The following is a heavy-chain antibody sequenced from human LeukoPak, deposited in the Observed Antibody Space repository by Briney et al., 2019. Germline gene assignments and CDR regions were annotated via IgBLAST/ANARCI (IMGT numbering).Heavy chain of an antibody. CDR1: GGSISRGGYS. CDR3: ARSLYYFGSDSFDI. D-gene: IGHD3-10*01. CDR2: FYYSGST. Sequence: MSSETLSLTCAVSGGSISRGGYSWSWIRQPPGKGLEWIGYFYYSGSTNYNPSLKSRVTISVDTSKNQFSLKLSSVTAADTAVYYCARSLYYFGSDSFDIWGQGTMVTVSS. J-gene: IGHJ3*02. V-gene: IGHV4-61*08.